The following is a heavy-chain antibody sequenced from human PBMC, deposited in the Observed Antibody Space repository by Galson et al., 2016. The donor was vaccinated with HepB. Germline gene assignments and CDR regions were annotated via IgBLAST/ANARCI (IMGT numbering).Heavy chain of an antibody. V-gene: IGHV3-23*01. CDR1: GFTFNSYA. Sequence: SLRLSCAGSGFTFNSYAMNWVRQAPGKGLEWISLISDNGHATYYADPVRGRFSIARDNSKSTVNLHMNSLRPEDTAVYYCARDLGGYSGYGGNYFGMDVWGQGTTVTVS. CDR3: ARDLGGYSGYGGNYFGMDV. D-gene: IGHD5-12*01. CDR2: ISDNGHAT. J-gene: IGHJ6*02.